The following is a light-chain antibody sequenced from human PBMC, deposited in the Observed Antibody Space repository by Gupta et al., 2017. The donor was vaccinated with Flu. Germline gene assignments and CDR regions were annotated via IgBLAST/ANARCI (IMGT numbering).Light chain of an antibody. V-gene: IGKV3-15*01. CDR1: QSISSS. CDR2: AAS. J-gene: IGKJ3*01. Sequence: EIVMTQSAATLAVSPGDKATLSCRASQSISSSVAWYQQRPGQAPSLLLYAASTSATGIPARFSGSRSGTEFTLTISRLQSEAFAVYYCHHYNNWPPLFTCGPGTKVDIK. CDR3: HHYNNWPPLFT.